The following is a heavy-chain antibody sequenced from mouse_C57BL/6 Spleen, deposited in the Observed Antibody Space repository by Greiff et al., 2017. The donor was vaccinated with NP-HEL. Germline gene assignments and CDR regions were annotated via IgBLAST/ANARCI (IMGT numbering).Heavy chain of an antibody. CDR2: IYPGDGDT. V-gene: IGHV1-82*01. D-gene: IGHD1-1*01. CDR3: ARTHYGYWYFDV. Sequence: VKVVESGPELVKPGASVKISCKASGYAFSSSWMNWVKQRPGKGLEWIGRIYPGDGDTNYNGKFKGKATLTADKSSSTAYMQLSSLTSEDSAVYFCARTHYGYWYFDVWGTGTTVTVSS. CDR1: GYAFSSSW. J-gene: IGHJ1*03.